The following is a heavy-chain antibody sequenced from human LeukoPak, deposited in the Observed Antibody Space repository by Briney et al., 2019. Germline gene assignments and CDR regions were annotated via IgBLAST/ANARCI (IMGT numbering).Heavy chain of an antibody. J-gene: IGHJ1*01. CDR3: ARDPNGDYIGAFDFQR. CDR2: ISGIST. CDR1: GFTFSNYA. D-gene: IGHD4-17*01. V-gene: IGHV3-23*01. Sequence: GGSLRPSCAASGFTFSNYALTWVRQAPGRGLEWVSSISGISTYYADSVKGRFSVSRDNYKNKLYLQMGSLRAEDTAVYYCARDPNGDYIGAFDFQRWGQGTLVTVSS.